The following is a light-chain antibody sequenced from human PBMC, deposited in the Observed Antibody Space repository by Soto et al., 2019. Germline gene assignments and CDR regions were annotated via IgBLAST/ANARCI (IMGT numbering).Light chain of an antibody. V-gene: IGKV3-15*01. J-gene: IGKJ4*01. Sequence: IMITQSPATLSLSTGERAALSCRASESVNNNLAWYQQTPGQPPRLLIYGASTRAGDTPDRFSGGGFGTDFTLTISSLRPDDFAVYYCQQYNNWPLTFGGGTKVDIK. CDR2: GAS. CDR1: ESVNNN. CDR3: QQYNNWPLT.